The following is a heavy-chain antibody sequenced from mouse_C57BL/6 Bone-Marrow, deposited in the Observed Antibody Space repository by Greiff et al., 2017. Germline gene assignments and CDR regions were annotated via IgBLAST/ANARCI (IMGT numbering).Heavy chain of an antibody. J-gene: IGHJ2*01. CDR3: AKTGDYPFFDY. D-gene: IGHD2-4*01. V-gene: IGHV2-5*01. Sequence: QVQLQQSGPGLVQPSQSLSITCTVSGFSLTSYGVHWVRQSPGKGLEWLGVIWRGGSTDYNAAFMSRLGITKDNSKSQVFFKMNSLQADDTAIYYCAKTGDYPFFDYWGQGTTLTVSS. CDR2: IWRGGST. CDR1: GFSLTSYG.